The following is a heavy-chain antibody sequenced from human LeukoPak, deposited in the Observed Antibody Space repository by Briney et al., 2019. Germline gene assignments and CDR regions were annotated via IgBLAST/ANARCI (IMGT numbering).Heavy chain of an antibody. CDR2: ISSSSSYI. V-gene: IGHV3-21*01. J-gene: IGHJ6*02. CDR1: GFTFSSYS. Sequence: GGSLRLSCAASGFTFSSYSMNWVRQAPGKGLEWVSSISSSSSYIYYADSVKGRFTISRDNAKNSLYLQMNSLRAEDTAVYYCARLPGRGYSYGYVDVWGQGTTVTVSS. D-gene: IGHD5-18*01. CDR3: ARLPGRGYSYGYVDV.